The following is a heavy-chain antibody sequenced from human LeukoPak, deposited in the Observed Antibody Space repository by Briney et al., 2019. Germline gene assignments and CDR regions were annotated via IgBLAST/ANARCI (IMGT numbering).Heavy chain of an antibody. Sequence: ASVKVSCKASGYTFTSDGISWVRQAPGQGLEWMGWISAYNGNTNYAQKLQGRVTMATDTSTSTAYMELRRLRSDGTAVYYCARGIGSSSSQGVPLGKKDIDYWGQGTLVTVSS. CDR1: GYTFTSDG. J-gene: IGHJ4*02. CDR2: ISAYNGNT. V-gene: IGHV1-18*01. CDR3: ARGIGSSSSQGVPLGKKDIDY. D-gene: IGHD6-6*01.